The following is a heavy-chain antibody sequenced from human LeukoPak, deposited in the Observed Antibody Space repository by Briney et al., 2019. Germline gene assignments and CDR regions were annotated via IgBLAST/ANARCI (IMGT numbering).Heavy chain of an antibody. CDR1: GGSISSYY. J-gene: IGHJ3*02. V-gene: IGHV4-59*01. CDR2: IYYSGST. Sequence: SETLSLTCTVSGGSISSYYWSWIRQPPGKGLEWIGYIYYSGSTKYKPSLKSRLTISVDTSKNQFSLKLSSVTAAHTAVYYCARGRFLDAFDIWGQGTMVTVSS. D-gene: IGHD3-3*01. CDR3: ARGRFLDAFDI.